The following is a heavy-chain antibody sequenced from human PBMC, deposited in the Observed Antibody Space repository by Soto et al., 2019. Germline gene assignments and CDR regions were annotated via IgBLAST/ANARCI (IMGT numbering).Heavy chain of an antibody. V-gene: IGHV3-21*01. D-gene: IGHD3-9*01. J-gene: IGHJ6*02. CDR2: ISSSSSYI. Sequence: GGSLRLSCAASGFTFSGYSMNWVRQAPGKGLEWVSSISSSSSYIYYADSVKGRFTISRDNAKNSLYLQMNSLRAEDTAVYYCTRAGEGLRYFDWLYEHYYGMDVWGQGTTITVSS. CDR1: GFTFSGYS. CDR3: TRAGEGLRYFDWLYEHYYGMDV.